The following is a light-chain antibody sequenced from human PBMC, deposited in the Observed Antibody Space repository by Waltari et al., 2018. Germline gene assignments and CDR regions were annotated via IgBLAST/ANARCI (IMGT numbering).Light chain of an antibody. V-gene: IGKV1-33*01. Sequence: DIQMTQSPSSLSASVGDSVTFTCQATQDITTSLSWFHQKPGEAPRLLIYDASTLQPGVPSRFSGTGSATGFSLTITSLQLDDSATYYCQQFHSLPYTFARGTKLHIK. J-gene: IGKJ2*01. CDR1: QDITTS. CDR2: DAS. CDR3: QQFHSLPYT.